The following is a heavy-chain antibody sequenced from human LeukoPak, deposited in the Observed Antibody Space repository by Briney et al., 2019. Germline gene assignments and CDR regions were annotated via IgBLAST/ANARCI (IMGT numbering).Heavy chain of an antibody. CDR1: GYTFTGYY. Sequence: ASVKVSCKASGYTFTGYYMHWVRQAPGQGLEWMGWINPNSGGTNYAQKFQGRVTMTRDTSISTAYMELSRLRSDDTAAYYCARSAGYCSSTSCYSGGVDWFDPWGQGTLVTVSS. CDR2: INPNSGGT. D-gene: IGHD2-2*02. V-gene: IGHV1-2*02. CDR3: ARSAGYCSSTSCYSGGVDWFDP. J-gene: IGHJ5*02.